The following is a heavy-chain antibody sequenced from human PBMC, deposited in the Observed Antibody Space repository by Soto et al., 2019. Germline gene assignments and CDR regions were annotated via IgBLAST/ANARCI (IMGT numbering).Heavy chain of an antibody. D-gene: IGHD6-19*01. CDR3: VTSRVSIAVAGETEYYFDY. J-gene: IGHJ4*02. Sequence: ASVKVSCKASGYTFTGYYIHWVRQAPGQGLEWMGWANPNSGGTNYAQKFQGWVTMTRDTSISTAYMELSRLRSDDTAVYYCVTSRVSIAVAGETEYYFDYWGQGPLVTVSS. CDR1: GYTFTGYY. CDR2: ANPNSGGT. V-gene: IGHV1-2*04.